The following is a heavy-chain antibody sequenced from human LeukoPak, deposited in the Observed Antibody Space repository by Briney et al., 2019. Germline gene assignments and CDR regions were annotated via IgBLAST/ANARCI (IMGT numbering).Heavy chain of an antibody. CDR3: ARDNRGLSNLFDY. D-gene: IGHD3-16*02. CDR2: ISSSSGYI. CDR1: GFIFSSYS. Sequence: GGSLRLSCAASGFIFSSYSMNWVRQAPGKGLEWVSYISSSSGYIYYADSVKGRFTISRDNAKNSLYLQMNSLRAEDTAVYYCARDNRGLSNLFDYWGQGTLVTVSS. J-gene: IGHJ4*02. V-gene: IGHV3-21*01.